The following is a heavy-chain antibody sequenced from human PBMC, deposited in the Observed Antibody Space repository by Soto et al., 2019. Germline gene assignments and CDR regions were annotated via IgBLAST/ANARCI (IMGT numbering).Heavy chain of an antibody. CDR2: ISYDGSNK. V-gene: IGHV3-30-3*01. J-gene: IGHJ4*02. Sequence: ESGGGVVQPGRSLRLSCAASGFTFSSYAMHWVRQAPGKGLEWVAVISYDGSNKYYADSVKGRFTISRDNSKNTLYLQMNSLRAEDTAVYYCARASLIAALVTGGFDYWGQGTLVTVSS. CDR1: GFTFSSYA. D-gene: IGHD6-6*01. CDR3: ARASLIAALVTGGFDY.